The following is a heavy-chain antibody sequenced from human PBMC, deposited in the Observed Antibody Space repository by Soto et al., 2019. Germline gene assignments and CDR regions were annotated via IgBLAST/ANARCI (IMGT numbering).Heavy chain of an antibody. CDR3: ARSRGSIVGLIGYFDY. D-gene: IGHD1-26*01. CDR1: GFTVSSNH. J-gene: IGHJ4*02. CDR2: IYSGGST. V-gene: IGHV3-53*01. Sequence: GGSLRLSCAASGFTVSSNHMSWVRQAPGKGLEWVSVIYSGGSTYYADSVKGRFTISRDNSKNTLYLQMNSLRAEDTAVYYCARSRGSIVGLIGYFDYWGQGTLVTVSS.